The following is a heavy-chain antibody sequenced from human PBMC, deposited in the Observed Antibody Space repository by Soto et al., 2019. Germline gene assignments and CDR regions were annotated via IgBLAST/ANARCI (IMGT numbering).Heavy chain of an antibody. CDR2: IVVGSGNT. CDR1: GFTFITST. Sequence: QMQLVQSGPEVKKPGTSVKVSCKASGFTFITSTVQWVRQARGQPLEWIGWIVVGSGNTIYAQKLQKGVTVTTDESKSTSYMQLSSMRSEDTGVYYCARGDYHENSGYSSDYWGQGTLVTVSS. CDR3: ARGDYHENSGYSSDY. J-gene: IGHJ4*02. D-gene: IGHD5-12*01. V-gene: IGHV1-58*01.